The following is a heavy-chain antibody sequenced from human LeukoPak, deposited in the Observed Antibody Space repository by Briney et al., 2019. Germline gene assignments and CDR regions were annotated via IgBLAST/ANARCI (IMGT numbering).Heavy chain of an antibody. CDR1: GGSISSGIDY. Sequence: SQTLSLTCTVWGGSISSGIDYWSWIRQPAGKGLEWIGRIYTSGSTNNNPSLKSRVTISVDTPKNQLSLKLSSVPAADTAVYYCALGRQIAVAGKNYYYYMDVWGKGTTVTVSS. V-gene: IGHV4-61*02. CDR3: ALGRQIAVAGKNYYYYMDV. CDR2: IYTSGST. J-gene: IGHJ6*03. D-gene: IGHD6-19*01.